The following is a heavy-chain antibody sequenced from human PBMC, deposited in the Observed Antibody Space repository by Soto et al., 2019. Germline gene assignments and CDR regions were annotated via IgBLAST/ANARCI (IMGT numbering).Heavy chain of an antibody. Sequence: GGSLRLSCAASGFTVSTKYMSWVHQAPGKGLEWVSVIYSGGSTFYADSVRGRFTISRDNSKNTVNLQMNSLRAEDTAVYYCARDPWAADYWGQGTLVTVS. CDR2: IYSGGST. V-gene: IGHV3-66*01. D-gene: IGHD3-16*01. CDR1: GFTVSTKY. CDR3: ARDPWAADY. J-gene: IGHJ4*02.